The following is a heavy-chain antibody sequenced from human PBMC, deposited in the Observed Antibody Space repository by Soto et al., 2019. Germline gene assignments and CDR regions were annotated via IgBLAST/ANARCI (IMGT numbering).Heavy chain of an antibody. V-gene: IGHV1-69*13. CDR2: IIPIFGTA. CDR3: ARGKGLSDAIDI. CDR1: GGTFSSYA. J-gene: IGHJ3*02. Sequence: GASVKVSCKASGGTFSSYAISWVRQAPGQGLEWMGGIIPIFGTANYARKFQGRVTITADESTSTAYMELSSLRSEDTAVYYCARGKGLSDAIDIWGQGTMVTVSS.